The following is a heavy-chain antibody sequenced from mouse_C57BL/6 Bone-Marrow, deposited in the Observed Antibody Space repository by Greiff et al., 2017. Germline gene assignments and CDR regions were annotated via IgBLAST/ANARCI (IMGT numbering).Heavy chain of an antibody. D-gene: IGHD2-2*01. CDR3: ARQAWLRQGFAY. CDR2: IDPSDSET. V-gene: IGHV1-52*01. CDR1: GYTFTSYW. Sequence: QVQLKQPGAELVRPGSSVKLSCKASGYTFTSYWMHWVKQRPIQGLEWIGNIDPSDSETHYNQKFKDKATLTVDKSSSTAYMQLSSLTSEDSAVYYCARQAWLRQGFAYWGQGTLVTVSA. J-gene: IGHJ3*01.